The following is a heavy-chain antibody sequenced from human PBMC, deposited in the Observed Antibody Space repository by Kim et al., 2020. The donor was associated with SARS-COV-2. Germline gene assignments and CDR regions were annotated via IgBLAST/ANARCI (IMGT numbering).Heavy chain of an antibody. CDR3: ARDHRGSGLFDY. Sequence: ASVKVSCKASGYTFSKYAVSWVRQAPGQGLEWMGWISAYNGDRNYAQKLQGRVTMTTDTSTSTAYMELRSLRSDDTAVYYCARDHRGSGLFDYWGQGTLVIVSS. J-gene: IGHJ4*02. CDR2: ISAYNGDR. D-gene: IGHD3-10*01. V-gene: IGHV1-18*01. CDR1: GYTFSKYA.